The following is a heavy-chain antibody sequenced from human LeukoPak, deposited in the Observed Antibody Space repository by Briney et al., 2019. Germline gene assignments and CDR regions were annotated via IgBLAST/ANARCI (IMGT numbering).Heavy chain of an antibody. D-gene: IGHD3-22*01. Sequence: GGSLRLSCAASGFTFSSYEMNWVRQAPGKGLEWVSAISGSGGSTYYADSVKGRFTISRDNSKNTLYLQMNGLRAEDTAVYCCAKMLLIYYDSSGGAFDIWGQGTMVTISS. J-gene: IGHJ3*02. CDR1: GFTFSSYE. CDR2: ISGSGGST. CDR3: AKMLLIYYDSSGGAFDI. V-gene: IGHV3-23*01.